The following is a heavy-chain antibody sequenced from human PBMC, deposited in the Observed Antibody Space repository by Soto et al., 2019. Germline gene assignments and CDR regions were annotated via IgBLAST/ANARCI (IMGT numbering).Heavy chain of an antibody. Sequence: GGSLRLSCAASGFTFSNAWMNWVRQAPGKGLEWVGRIKSKTDGGTKEYAAPVKGRFTISRADSKNTLYLQMNSLKTEDTAVYYCTTHSGYDSALGYYYYYGMDVWGQGTTVTVSS. CDR2: IKSKTDGGTK. D-gene: IGHD5-12*01. V-gene: IGHV3-15*07. CDR3: TTHSGYDSALGYYYYYGMDV. J-gene: IGHJ6*02. CDR1: GFTFSNAW.